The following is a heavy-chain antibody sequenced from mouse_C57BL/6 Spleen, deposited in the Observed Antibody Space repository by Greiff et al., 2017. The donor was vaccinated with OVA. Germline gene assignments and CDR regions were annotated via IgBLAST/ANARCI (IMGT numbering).Heavy chain of an antibody. CDR3: ARERSYYGNSYAMDY. D-gene: IGHD2-1*01. CDR2: ISDGGSYT. V-gene: IGHV5-4*01. J-gene: IGHJ4*01. Sequence: EVMLVESGGGLVKPGGSLKLSCAASGFTFSSYAMSWVRQTPEKRLEWVATISDGGSYTYYPDNVKGRFTISRDNAKNNLYLQMSHLKSEDTAMYYCARERSYYGNSYAMDYWGQGTSVTVSS. CDR1: GFTFSSYA.